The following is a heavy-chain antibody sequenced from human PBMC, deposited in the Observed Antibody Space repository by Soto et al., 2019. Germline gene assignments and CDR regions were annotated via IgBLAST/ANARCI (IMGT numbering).Heavy chain of an antibody. V-gene: IGHV4-4*07. J-gene: IGHJ4*02. CDR1: GGSMIGFF. D-gene: IGHD6-6*01. CDR3: AREEQVGYFDH. Sequence: QVQLQESGPGLVKPSDTLSLTCSVSGGSMIGFFWSWIRQPAGKGLEWIGRIYNSGNTNYNPSLKSRVPMSLDMSENVFSLKVTSVTAADTAVYFCAREEQVGYFDHWGQGAVVTVSS. CDR2: IYNSGNT.